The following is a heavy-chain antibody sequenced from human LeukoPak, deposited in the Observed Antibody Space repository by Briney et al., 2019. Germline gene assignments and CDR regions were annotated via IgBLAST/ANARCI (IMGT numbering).Heavy chain of an antibody. CDR1: GGSISSYY. D-gene: IGHD5-24*01. J-gene: IGHJ6*03. Sequence: SETLSLTCTVSGGSISSYYWSWIRQPAGKGMEWIGRIYTSGSTNYNPSLKSRVTISVDTSKNQFSLKLSSVTAADTAVYYCARDSWGVATITHYYYYMDVWGKGTTVTISS. CDR3: ARDSWGVATITHYYYYMDV. CDR2: IYTSGST. V-gene: IGHV4-4*07.